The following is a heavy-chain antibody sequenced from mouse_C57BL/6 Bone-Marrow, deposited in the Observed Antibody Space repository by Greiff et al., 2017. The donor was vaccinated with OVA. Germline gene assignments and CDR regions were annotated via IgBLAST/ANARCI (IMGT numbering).Heavy chain of an antibody. CDR2: ISYSGST. V-gene: IGHV3-1*01. CDR1: GYSITSGYD. CDR3: ARGTSSGYDAMDY. J-gene: IGHJ4*01. Sequence: EVQLQQSGPGMVKPSQSLSLTCTVTGYSITSGYDWHWIRHFPGNKLEWMGYISYSGSTNYNPSLKSRTSITHDTSKNHFFLKLNSVTTEDTATYYCARGTSSGYDAMDYWGQGTSVTVSS. D-gene: IGHD3-2*02.